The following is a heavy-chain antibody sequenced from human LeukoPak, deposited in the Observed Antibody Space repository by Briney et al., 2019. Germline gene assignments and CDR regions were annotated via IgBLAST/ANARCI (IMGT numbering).Heavy chain of an antibody. CDR2: INSDSNYI. J-gene: IGHJ3*02. V-gene: IGHV3-21*01. CDR1: GFTFRSYS. Sequence: GGSVKLSCGASGFTFRSYSMNWVRQAPGKGLEWVSSINSDSNYIYYADSVQGRFTISRDNAKNSLYLQMNSLRAEDTAVYYCAVAYYYGSGDAFDIWDQGTKVTVSS. CDR3: AVAYYYGSGDAFDI. D-gene: IGHD3-10*01.